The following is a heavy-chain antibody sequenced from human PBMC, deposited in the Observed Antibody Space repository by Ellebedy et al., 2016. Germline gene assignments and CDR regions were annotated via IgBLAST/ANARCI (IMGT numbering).Heavy chain of an antibody. V-gene: IGHV3-9*01. CDR2: ISWNSGSI. D-gene: IGHD3-22*01. J-gene: IGHJ3*02. CDR1: GFTFDDYA. CDR3: ARDYYDSSGEGNDAFDI. Sequence: GGSLRLSXAASGFTFDDYAMHWVRQAPGKGLEWVSGISWNSGSIGYADSVKGRFTISRDNAKNSLYLQMNSLRAEDTAVYYCARDYYDSSGEGNDAFDIWGQGTMVTVSS.